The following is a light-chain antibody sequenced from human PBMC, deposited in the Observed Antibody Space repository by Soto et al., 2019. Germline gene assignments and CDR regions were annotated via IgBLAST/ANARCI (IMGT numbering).Light chain of an antibody. CDR1: SSDVCGYNY. J-gene: IGLJ3*02. CDR2: EVS. V-gene: IGLV2-14*01. Sequence: QSALTQPASVSGSPGQPITISCIGTSSDVCGYNYVSWYQQHPGKAPKLMIYEVSNRPSGVSNRFSGSKSGNTASLTISGLQAEDEADYYYNTYTKSSTPNWVFGGGTKLTVL. CDR3: NTYTKSSTPNWV.